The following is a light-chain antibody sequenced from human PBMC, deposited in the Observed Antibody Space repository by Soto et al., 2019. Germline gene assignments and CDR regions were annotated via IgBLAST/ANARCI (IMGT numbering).Light chain of an antibody. V-gene: IGKV3-20*01. J-gene: IGKJ3*01. CDR3: HQYGLSPPYT. CDR2: GAS. Sequence: EIVLTQSPVTLSLSPGARATLSCRASQSVDRNYLAWYQHKPGQAPRLLIYGASTRATGIPDRFSGSGSGTDFTLTISRLEPEDFAVYYCHQYGLSPPYTFGPGTKVDIK. CDR1: QSVDRNY.